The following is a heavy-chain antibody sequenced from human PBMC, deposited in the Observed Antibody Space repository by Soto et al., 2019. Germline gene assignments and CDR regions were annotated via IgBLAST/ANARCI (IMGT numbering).Heavy chain of an antibody. CDR3: GSVRPSGYVLS. J-gene: IGHJ5*02. CDR2: VYFSGNT. V-gene: IGHV4-59*01. Sequence: SETLSLTCTVSGGSLSSYYWTWIRQSPGKGLEWIGYVYFSGNTNYNPSLKSRVTISIDTSKNQFSLRLASVTAADTTFYYCGSVRPSGYVLSWGQGTLVTVS. D-gene: IGHD2-2*01. CDR1: GGSLSSYY.